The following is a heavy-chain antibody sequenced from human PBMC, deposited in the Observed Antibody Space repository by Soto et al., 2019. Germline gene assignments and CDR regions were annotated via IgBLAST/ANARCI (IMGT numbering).Heavy chain of an antibody. CDR1: GFSLITTGSG. J-gene: IGHJ6*02. V-gene: IGHV2-5*02. CDR2: IYWDDDK. D-gene: IGHD4-17*01. CDR3: VHHMTAVSTVGMDV. Sequence: QITLKESGPTLVEPTQTLTLTCTFSGFSLITTGSGVAWIRQPPGKALEWLALIYWDDDKRYSPSLKSTLTSTKDTSKNQVVLTMTNMDPVDTSTYSCVHHMTAVSTVGMDVWGQGTAVTVSS.